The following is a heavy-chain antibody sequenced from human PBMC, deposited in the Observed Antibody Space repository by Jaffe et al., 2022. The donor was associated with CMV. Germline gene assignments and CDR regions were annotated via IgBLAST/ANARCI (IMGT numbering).Heavy chain of an antibody. CDR3: ARERAVAGTGWFDP. CDR1: GGSISSYY. V-gene: IGHV4-59*01. Sequence: QVQLQESGPGLVKPSETLSLTCTVSGGSISSYYWSWIRQPPGKGLEWIGYIYYSGSTNYNPSLKSRVTISVDTSKNQFSLKLSSVTAADTAVYYCARERAVAGTGWFDPWGQGTLVTVSS. J-gene: IGHJ5*02. CDR2: IYYSGST. D-gene: IGHD6-19*01.